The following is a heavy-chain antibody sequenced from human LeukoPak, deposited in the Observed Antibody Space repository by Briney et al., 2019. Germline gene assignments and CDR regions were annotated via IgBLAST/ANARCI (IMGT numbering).Heavy chain of an antibody. CDR2: IYPGDSDT. D-gene: IGHD3-22*01. CDR1: GYSFTSYW. CDR3: ARHVLLGANYYDSSGYNAFDI. J-gene: IGHJ3*02. Sequence: GESLKISCKGSGYSFTSYWIGWVRQMPGKGLEWMGIIYPGDSDTRYSPSFQGQVTISADKSISTAYLQWSSLKASDTAMYYCARHVLLGANYYDSSGYNAFDIWGQGTMVTVSS. V-gene: IGHV5-51*01.